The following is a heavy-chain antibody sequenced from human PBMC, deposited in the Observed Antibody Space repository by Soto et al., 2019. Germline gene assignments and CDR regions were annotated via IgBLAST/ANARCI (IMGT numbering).Heavy chain of an antibody. Sequence: PSETLSLTCAVYGGSFSGYYWSWIRQPPGKGLEWIGEINHSGSTNYNPSLKSRVTISVDTSKNQFSLKLSSVTAADTAVYYCARWSMVRGVITLWYFEYWGQGTLVTVSS. J-gene: IGHJ4*02. D-gene: IGHD3-10*01. V-gene: IGHV4-34*01. CDR3: ARWSMVRGVITLWYFEY. CDR1: GGSFSGYY. CDR2: INHSGST.